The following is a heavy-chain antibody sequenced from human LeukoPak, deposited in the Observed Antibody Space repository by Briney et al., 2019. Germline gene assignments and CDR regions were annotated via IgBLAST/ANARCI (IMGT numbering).Heavy chain of an antibody. CDR2: IKQDGSEK. CDR3: ARIDLMGSGWRRGYYYYMDV. J-gene: IGHJ6*03. V-gene: IGHV3-7*01. Sequence: GGSLRLSCAASGFTFSSYWMSWVRQAPGKGLEWVANIKQDGSEKYYVDSVKGRFTISRDNAKNSLYLQMNSLRAEDAAVYYCARIDLMGSGWRRGYYYYMDVWGKGTTVTVSS. D-gene: IGHD6-19*01. CDR1: GFTFSSYW.